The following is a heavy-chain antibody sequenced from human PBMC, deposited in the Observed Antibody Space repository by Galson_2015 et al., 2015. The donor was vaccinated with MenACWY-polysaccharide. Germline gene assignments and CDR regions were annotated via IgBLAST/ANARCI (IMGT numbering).Heavy chain of an antibody. CDR2: INPDSGDT. Sequence: SVKVSCKASGYTFTDYNMYWVRQAPGQGLEWMGWINPDSGDTKSAQKFQGRVTMTRDVSLSTAYMELSWLRSDDTAVYYCTRGVLAVARVPTSGSNDFWGQGTLVTVSS. CDR3: TRGVLAVARVPTSGSNDF. D-gene: IGHD6-19*01. J-gene: IGHJ4*02. CDR1: GYTFTDYN. V-gene: IGHV1-2*02.